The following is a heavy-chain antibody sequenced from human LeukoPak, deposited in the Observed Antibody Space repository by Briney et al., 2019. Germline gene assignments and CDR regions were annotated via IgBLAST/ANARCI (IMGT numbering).Heavy chain of an antibody. D-gene: IGHD3-22*01. J-gene: IGHJ4*02. CDR2: IYHSGST. CDR3: ARRVFYYDGSGYLRSNYFDY. Sequence: SVTLSLTCTVSGYSISSGYYWGWIRQPPGKGLEWIGSIYHSGSTYYNPSLKSRVTISVDPSKNQFSLKLSSVTAADTAVYYCARRVFYYDGSGYLRSNYFDYWGQGTLVTVSS. CDR1: GYSISSGYY. V-gene: IGHV4-38-2*02.